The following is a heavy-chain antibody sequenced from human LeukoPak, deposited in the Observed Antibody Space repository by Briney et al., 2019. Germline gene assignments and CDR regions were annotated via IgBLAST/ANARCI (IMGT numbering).Heavy chain of an antibody. CDR1: GYSFTSYG. CDR2: ISAYNGNT. CDR3: ARDNHRSSWSWFDP. Sequence: ASVKVSCKASGYSFTSYGISWVRQAPGQGLEWMGWISAYNGNTNYAQKLQGRVTMTTDSSTRTAYMELRSLSSDDTAVYHCARDNHRSSWSWFDPWGQGTLVTVSS. V-gene: IGHV1-18*01. D-gene: IGHD6-13*01. J-gene: IGHJ5*02.